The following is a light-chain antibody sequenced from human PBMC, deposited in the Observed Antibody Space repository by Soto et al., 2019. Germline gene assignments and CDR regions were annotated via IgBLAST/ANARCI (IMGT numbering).Light chain of an antibody. J-gene: IGKJ1*01. CDR2: GAS. V-gene: IGKV3-20*01. CDR1: QSVSSSY. Sequence: EIVLTQSPGTLSLSPGERATLSCRASQSVSSSYLAWYQQKPGQAHRLLIYGASSRATGLPARFSGSGSGTDFTLTISRLEPEDFAVYYCQQYGTPSTFGQGTKVEIK. CDR3: QQYGTPST.